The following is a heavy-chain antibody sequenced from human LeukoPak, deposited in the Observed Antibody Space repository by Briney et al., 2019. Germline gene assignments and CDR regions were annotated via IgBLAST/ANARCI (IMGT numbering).Heavy chain of an antibody. CDR3: ARDEENLWSGSDFDY. CDR1: GFTFSSYS. D-gene: IGHD3-3*01. V-gene: IGHV3-48*01. J-gene: IGHJ4*02. Sequence: PGGSLRLSCAASGFTFSSYSMNWVRQAPGKGLEWVSYISSSSSTIYYADSVKGRFTISRDNAKNSLHLQMNSLRAEDTAVYYCARDEENLWSGSDFDYWGQGTLVTVSS. CDR2: ISSSSSTI.